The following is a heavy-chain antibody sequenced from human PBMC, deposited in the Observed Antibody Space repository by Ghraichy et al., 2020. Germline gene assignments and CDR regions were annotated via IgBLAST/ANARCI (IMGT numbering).Heavy chain of an antibody. CDR3: ARERCSGGSCYPWD. CDR1: GGSISSYY. V-gene: IGHV4-4*09. D-gene: IGHD2-15*01. CDR2: IYTSGST. Sequence: SETPSLTCTVSGGSISSYYWSWIRQPPGKGLEWIGYIYTSGSTNYNPSLKSRVTISLDTSKNQFSLKLRSVTAADTAVYYCARERCSGGSCYPWDWGQGTLVTVSS. J-gene: IGHJ4*02.